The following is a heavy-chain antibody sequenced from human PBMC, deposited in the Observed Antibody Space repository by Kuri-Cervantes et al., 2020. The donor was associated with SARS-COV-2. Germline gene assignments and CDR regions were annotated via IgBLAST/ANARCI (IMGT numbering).Heavy chain of an antibody. Sequence: ESLKISCAASGFTFSGYYWSWIRQPPGKGLEWIGEINHSGSTNYNPSLKSRVTISVDTSKNQFSLKLSSVTAADTAVYYCARGRIAVVPAAKAFDPWGQGTLVTVSS. CDR3: ARGRIAVVPAAKAFDP. CDR1: GFTFSGYY. CDR2: INHSGST. D-gene: IGHD2-2*01. J-gene: IGHJ5*02. V-gene: IGHV4-34*01.